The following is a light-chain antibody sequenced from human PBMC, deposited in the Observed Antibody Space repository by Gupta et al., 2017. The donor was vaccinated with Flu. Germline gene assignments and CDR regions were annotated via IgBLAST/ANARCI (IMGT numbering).Light chain of an antibody. CDR2: DAS. J-gene: IGKJ4*01. V-gene: IGKV1-33*01. CDR3: QQYDNLPALT. Sequence: DIHVTQSPSSRSASVGDRVTITCQASQDISNYLNWYQQKPGKAPKLLIYDASNWATGVPSRFSGSRSGTDFTFTISSLQPEDSATYYCQQYDNLPALTFGGGTKVEIK. CDR1: QDISNY.